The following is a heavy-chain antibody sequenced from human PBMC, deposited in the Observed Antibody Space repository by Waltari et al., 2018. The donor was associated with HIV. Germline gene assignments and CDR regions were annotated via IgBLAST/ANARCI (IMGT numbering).Heavy chain of an antibody. CDR3: ARHGGTIVVVVAATRFPPYYCDY. V-gene: IGHV4-39*01. CDR2: IYYSGST. D-gene: IGHD2-15*01. Sequence: QLQLQESGPGLVKPSETLSLTCTVSGGSISSSSYYWGWIRQPPGKGLEWIGSIYYSGSTYYNPSLKSRVTISVDTSKNQFSLKLSSVTAADTAVYYCARHGGTIVVVVAATRFPPYYCDYWGQGTLVTVSS. J-gene: IGHJ4*02. CDR1: GGSISSSSYY.